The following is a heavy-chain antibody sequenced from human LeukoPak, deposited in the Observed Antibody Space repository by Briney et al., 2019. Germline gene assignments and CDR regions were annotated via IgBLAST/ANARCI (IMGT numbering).Heavy chain of an antibody. Sequence: GGSLRLSCAASGFTFSSSSMNWVRQAPGKGLEWLSAITFNGGRTFYADSVKGRFTISRDNSKNTLYLQMNSLRPEDTAVYYCAKDPPHSPFDYRGQGTLVTVSS. CDR2: ITFNGGRT. J-gene: IGHJ4*02. V-gene: IGHV3-23*01. CDR3: AKDPPHSPFDY. CDR1: GFTFSSSS.